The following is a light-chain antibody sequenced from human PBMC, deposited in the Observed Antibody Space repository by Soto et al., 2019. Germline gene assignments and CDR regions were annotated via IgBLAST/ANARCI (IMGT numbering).Light chain of an antibody. CDR3: QHYYSSQWT. V-gene: IGKV3-20*01. J-gene: IGKJ1*01. CDR2: GAS. Sequence: EIVLTQSPGTLSLSPGERVTLSCRASQSVSGTYLTWYQQKPGQAPRLLIFGASSRSTGIPDRFSGRGSGTDFTLTINRLEPEDFAVDYCQHYYSSQWTFGQGTRVEIK. CDR1: QSVSGTY.